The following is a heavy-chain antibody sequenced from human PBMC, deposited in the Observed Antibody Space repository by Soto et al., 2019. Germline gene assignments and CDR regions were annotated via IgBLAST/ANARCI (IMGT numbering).Heavy chain of an antibody. CDR3: TTGYPNSPPMVDFDY. CDR1: GFTFSNAW. V-gene: IGHV3-15*07. Sequence: PGGSLRLSCAASGFTFSNAWMNWVRQAPGKGLEWVGRIKSKTDGGTTDYAAPVKGRFTISRDDSKNTLYLQMNSLKTEDTAVYYCTTGYPNSPPMVDFDYWGQGTLVTVSS. D-gene: IGHD2-15*01. CDR2: IKSKTDGGTT. J-gene: IGHJ4*02.